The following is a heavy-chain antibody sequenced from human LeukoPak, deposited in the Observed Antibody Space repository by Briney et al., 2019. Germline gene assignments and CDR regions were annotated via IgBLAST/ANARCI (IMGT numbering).Heavy chain of an antibody. V-gene: IGHV3-23*01. D-gene: IGHD4-17*01. Sequence: GGSLRLSCAASGFTFSSYAMSWVRQAPGKGLEWVSAISGSSGSTYYADSVKGRFTISRDNSKNTLYLQMSSLRAEDTAVYYCAKVPDPMTTVTHWFDPWGQGTLVTVSS. J-gene: IGHJ5*02. CDR1: GFTFSSYA. CDR3: AKVPDPMTTVTHWFDP. CDR2: ISGSSGST.